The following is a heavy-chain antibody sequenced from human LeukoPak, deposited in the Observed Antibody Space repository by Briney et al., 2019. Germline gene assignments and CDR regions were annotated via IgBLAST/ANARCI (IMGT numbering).Heavy chain of an antibody. D-gene: IGHD2-2*01. J-gene: IGHJ6*03. CDR3: ARGYCSTAAAACYYYYYYMDV. Sequence: ASVKVSCKASGYTFTGYYMHWVRQAPGQGLEWMGWINPNSGGTNYAQKFQGRVTMTRDTSISTAYMELSRLRSDDTAVYYCARGYCSTAAAACYYYYYYMDVWGKGTTVTVSS. V-gene: IGHV1-2*02. CDR1: GYTFTGYY. CDR2: INPNSGGT.